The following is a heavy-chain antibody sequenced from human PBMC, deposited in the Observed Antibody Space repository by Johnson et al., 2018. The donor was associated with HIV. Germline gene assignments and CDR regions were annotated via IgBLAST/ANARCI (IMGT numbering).Heavy chain of an antibody. Sequence: QVQLVESGGGVVQPGRSLRLACAASAFTFSNYAMHWVRQAPGKGLEWVAVISYAGSSKYYAESLKGRISISRDNSMNTLYLQMNSLRAEDTAVYYCATFGYTSGWIVTDDAFDIWGQGTMVTVSS. V-gene: IGHV3-30-3*01. CDR2: ISYAGSSK. CDR3: ATFGYTSGWIVTDDAFDI. CDR1: AFTFSNYA. D-gene: IGHD6-19*01. J-gene: IGHJ3*02.